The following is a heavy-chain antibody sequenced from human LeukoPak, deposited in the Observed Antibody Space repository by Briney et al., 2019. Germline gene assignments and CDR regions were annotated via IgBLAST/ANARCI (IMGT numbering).Heavy chain of an antibody. V-gene: IGHV3-23*01. Sequence: GGSLRLSCAASGFTFSSYAMSWVRQAPGKGLEWVSAISGSGGSTYYSDSVKGRFTISRDNSKNTLYLQMNSLRAEDTAVYYCAKVVRYYDSSGKLDYWGQGTLVTVSS. CDR2: ISGSGGST. J-gene: IGHJ4*02. CDR1: GFTFSSYA. CDR3: AKVVRYYDSSGKLDY. D-gene: IGHD3-22*01.